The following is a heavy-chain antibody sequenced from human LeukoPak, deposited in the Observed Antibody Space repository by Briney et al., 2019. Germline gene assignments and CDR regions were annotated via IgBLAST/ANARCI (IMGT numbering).Heavy chain of an antibody. CDR3: ARVSGRFTWYFDL. CDR2: IYYSGST. Sequence: SETLSLTCTVSGGSISSYYWSWIRQPPGKGLEWIGYIYYSGSTNYNPSLKSRVTISVDTSKNQFSLKLSSVTAADTAVYYCARVSGRFTWYFDLWGRGTLVTVSS. CDR1: GGSISSYY. J-gene: IGHJ2*01. V-gene: IGHV4-59*08.